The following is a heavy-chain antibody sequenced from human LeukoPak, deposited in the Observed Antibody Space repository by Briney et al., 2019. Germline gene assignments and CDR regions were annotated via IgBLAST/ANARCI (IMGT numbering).Heavy chain of an antibody. CDR2: INSDGTNT. CDR1: GFTFSSYG. CDR3: VREASGVSSSAFDV. D-gene: IGHD1-26*01. V-gene: IGHV3-74*01. Sequence: HPGGSLRLSCAASGFTFSSYGMHWVRQAPGKGLVWVSRINSDGTNTDYADSVKGRFTISRDNAKNTLYMQMNSLRVDDTAVYYCVREASGVSSSAFDVWGQGTMVTVSS. J-gene: IGHJ3*01.